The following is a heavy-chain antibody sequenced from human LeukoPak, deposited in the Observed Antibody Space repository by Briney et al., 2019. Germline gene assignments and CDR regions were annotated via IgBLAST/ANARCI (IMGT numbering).Heavy chain of an antibody. D-gene: IGHD6-19*01. CDR2: ISSSSSYI. Sequence: GWSLRLSCAASGFTFSSYSMNWVRQAPGKGLEWVSSISSSSSYIYYADSVKGRFTTSRDNAKNSLYLQMNSLRAEDTAVYYCARNNEAVAGTKFYYYYGMDVWGQGTTVTVSS. V-gene: IGHV3-21*01. CDR3: ARNNEAVAGTKFYYYYGMDV. CDR1: GFTFSSYS. J-gene: IGHJ6*02.